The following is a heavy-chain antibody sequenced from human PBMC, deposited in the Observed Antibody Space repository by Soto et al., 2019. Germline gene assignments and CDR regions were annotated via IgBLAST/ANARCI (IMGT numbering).Heavy chain of an antibody. Sequence: EVQLVESGGGLVQPGGSLRLSCAASGFTFSSYWMHWVRQAPGKGLVWVSRINSDGSSTSYADSVKGRFTISRDNAKNTLYLQMNSLRDEDTAVYYCARGGYCSGGSCSRPLNWFDPWGQGTLVTVSS. CDR1: GFTFSSYW. CDR3: ARGGYCSGGSCSRPLNWFDP. J-gene: IGHJ5*02. D-gene: IGHD2-15*01. CDR2: INSDGSST. V-gene: IGHV3-74*01.